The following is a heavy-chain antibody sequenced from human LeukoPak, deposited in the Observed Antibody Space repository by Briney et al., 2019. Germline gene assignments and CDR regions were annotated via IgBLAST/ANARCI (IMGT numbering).Heavy chain of an antibody. V-gene: IGHV3-23*01. Sequence: PGGSLRLSCAPSGFTFSSYAMSWVRQAPGEGLEWVSTIAGSGDSANYADSVKGRFTISRDNAKNTLYLQVNSLRVEDTAVYYCARRTAYSFPYWGQGTLVTVSS. CDR3: ARRTAYSFPY. J-gene: IGHJ4*02. CDR1: GFTFSSYA. CDR2: IAGSGDSA. D-gene: IGHD5-18*01.